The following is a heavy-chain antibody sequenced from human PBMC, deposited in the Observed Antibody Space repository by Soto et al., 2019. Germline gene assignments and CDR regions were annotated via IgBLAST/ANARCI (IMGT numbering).Heavy chain of an antibody. Sequence: EVQLVESGGGLVQPGGSLRLSCAASGFTFSSYWMRWFRQAPGKGLEWVANIKQDGSEEKYVDSVKGRFTISRDNAKDALYLQMNSLRVEDTAVYYCAREIAARLWGKGTTVTVSS. V-gene: IGHV3-7*01. D-gene: IGHD6-6*01. CDR2: IKQDGSEE. J-gene: IGHJ6*04. CDR3: AREIAARL. CDR1: GFTFSSYW.